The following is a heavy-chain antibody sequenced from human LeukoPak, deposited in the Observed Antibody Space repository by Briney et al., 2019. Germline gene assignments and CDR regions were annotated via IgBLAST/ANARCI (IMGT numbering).Heavy chain of an antibody. CDR1: GYTFTSYD. Sequence: ASVKVSCKASGYTFTSYDINWVRQATGQGLEWMGWMSPKSGNTAYAQKFQGRVTMTRNTSISTAYTELSSLRSEDTAVYFCARPYYSSGFFEGDWYFDLWGRGTLLTVSS. CDR2: MSPKSGNT. D-gene: IGHD6-19*01. J-gene: IGHJ2*01. V-gene: IGHV1-8*01. CDR3: ARPYYSSGFFEGDWYFDL.